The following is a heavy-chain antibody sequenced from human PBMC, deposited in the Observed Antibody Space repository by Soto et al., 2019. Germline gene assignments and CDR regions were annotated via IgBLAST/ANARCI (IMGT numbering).Heavy chain of an antibody. V-gene: IGHV3-30*04. CDR1: GFTFSSYA. Sequence: GGSLRLSCAASGFTFSSYAMHWVRKAPGKGLEWVAVKSYDGSNKYYADSVKGRFTISIDNSKNTLYLQMNSLRALDTAVYSFSMELSMFVVITSYYYGIDVWGQGTTVTVSS. J-gene: IGHJ6*02. CDR3: SMELSMFVVITSYYYGIDV. CDR2: KSYDGSNK. D-gene: IGHD3-22*01.